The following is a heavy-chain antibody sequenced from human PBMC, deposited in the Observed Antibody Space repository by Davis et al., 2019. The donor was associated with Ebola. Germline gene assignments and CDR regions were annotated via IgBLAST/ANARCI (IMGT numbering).Heavy chain of an antibody. CDR1: GYTFTGYY. CDR2: INPNSGGT. J-gene: IGHJ4*02. D-gene: IGHD2-15*01. CDR3: ARESEYCSGGSCYGGLVY. V-gene: IGHV1-2*02. Sequence: ASVKVSCKASGYTFTGYYMHWVRQAPGQGLEWMGWINPNSGGTNYAQKFQGRVTLTRDTSISTAYMELTRLRSDDTAVYYCARESEYCSGGSCYGGLVYWGQGSLVTVSS.